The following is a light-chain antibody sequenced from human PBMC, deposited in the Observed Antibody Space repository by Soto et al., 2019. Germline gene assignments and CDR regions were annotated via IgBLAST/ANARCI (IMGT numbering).Light chain of an antibody. CDR3: SSYTSSSTRV. Sequence: QSALTQPASVSGSPGQSITISCTGTSSDVGGYNYVSWYQQHPGKAPKLMIYDVSNRPSGVSNRFSGSKSGNTASLTISGLHAEYEADYYCSSYTSSSTRVFGGGTKLTVL. CDR1: SSDVGGYNY. V-gene: IGLV2-14*01. CDR2: DVS. J-gene: IGLJ2*01.